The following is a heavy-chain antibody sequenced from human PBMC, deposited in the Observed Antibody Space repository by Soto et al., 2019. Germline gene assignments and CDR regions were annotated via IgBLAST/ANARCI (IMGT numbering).Heavy chain of an antibody. V-gene: IGHV4-61*01. D-gene: IGHD1-26*01. Sequence: KPSETPSLTCTVSGGSVSSGSYYWSWIRQPPGKGLEWIGYIYYSGSTNYNPSLKSRVTISVDTSKNQFSLKLSSVTAADTAVYYCARAVVAYGRSGSSWGFDYWGQGTLVTVSS. CDR2: IYYSGST. CDR1: GGSVSSGSYY. CDR3: ARAVVAYGRSGSSWGFDY. J-gene: IGHJ4*02.